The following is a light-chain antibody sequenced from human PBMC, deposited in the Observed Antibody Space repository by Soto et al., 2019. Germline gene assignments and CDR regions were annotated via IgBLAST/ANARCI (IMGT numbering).Light chain of an antibody. CDR2: DAY. J-gene: IGKJ1*01. V-gene: IGKV1-5*01. CDR3: QRGWT. CDR1: QSIDKF. Sequence: IQMTQCPSTMFVSXGERVTIYCRARQSIDKFLAGYQQKPGXAPRFLIYDAYIWESGVPSRFSASGSDKDFTLTISGLQPDDFATYYCQRGWTFGQGTKVDIK.